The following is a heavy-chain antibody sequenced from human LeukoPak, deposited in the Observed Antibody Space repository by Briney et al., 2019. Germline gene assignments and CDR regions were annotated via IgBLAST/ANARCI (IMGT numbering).Heavy chain of an antibody. CDR1: GGSFSDYY. J-gene: IGHJ4*02. Sequence: PSETLSLTCAVYGGSFSDYYWSWIRQPPGKGLEWIGEINHSGSTNYNPSLKSRVTISVDTSKNQLSLKLSSVTAADTAVYYCARAALGYCSGGSCWPYYFDYWGRGTLVTVSS. CDR2: INHSGST. D-gene: IGHD2-15*01. V-gene: IGHV4-34*01. CDR3: ARAALGYCSGGSCWPYYFDY.